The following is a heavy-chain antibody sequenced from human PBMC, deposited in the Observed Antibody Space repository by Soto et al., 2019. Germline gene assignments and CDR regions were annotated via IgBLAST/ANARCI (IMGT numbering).Heavy chain of an antibody. CDR1: GFTFSSYA. D-gene: IGHD6-19*01. CDR2: ISVSVGST. CDR3: AKVERAVAGIID. V-gene: IGHV3-23*01. J-gene: IGHJ4*02. Sequence: EVQLLESGGGLVQPGGSLRLSCAASGFTFSSYAMSWVRQAPGKGLDWVSAISVSVGSTYYADSVKGRFTISRDNSKNTLYLQMNSLRAEDTGVYYCAKVERAVAGIIDWGQGTLVTVSS.